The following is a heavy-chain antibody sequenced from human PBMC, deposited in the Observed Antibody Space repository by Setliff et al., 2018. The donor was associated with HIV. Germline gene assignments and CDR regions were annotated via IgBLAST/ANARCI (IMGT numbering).Heavy chain of an antibody. V-gene: IGHV3-21*01. Sequence: PGGSLRLSCAASGFTFSNYSMNWVRQTPGKGLEWVSSISASATYIYYADSVKGRFTISRDNVKNSLYLQMNSLRAEDTAVYYCARGWFDSWGQGTLVTVST. CDR1: GFTFSNYS. J-gene: IGHJ5*01. CDR2: ISASATYI. CDR3: ARGWFDS.